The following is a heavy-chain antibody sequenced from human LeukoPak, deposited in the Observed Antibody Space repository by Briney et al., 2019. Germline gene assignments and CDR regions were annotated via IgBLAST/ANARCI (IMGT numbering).Heavy chain of an antibody. D-gene: IGHD6-6*01. Sequence: QPGGSLRLSCAVSGFTFSGFWMSWSRQAPGKGLEWVASINSDGSEGYYADVVKGRFTISRDNAKTSLYLQINSLRAEDTAVYYCARSSYSSSSSVWGQGTMVTVSS. CDR2: INSDGSEG. J-gene: IGHJ3*01. V-gene: IGHV3-7*03. CDR1: GFTFSGFW. CDR3: ARSSYSSSSSV.